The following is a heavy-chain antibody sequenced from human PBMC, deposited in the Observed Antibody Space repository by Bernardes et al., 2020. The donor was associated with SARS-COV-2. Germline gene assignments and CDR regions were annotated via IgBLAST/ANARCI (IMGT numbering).Heavy chain of an antibody. CDR2: ISDSGGNT. CDR1: GFTFNTHA. J-gene: IGHJ3*02. Sequence: GGSLRLSCAASGFTFNTHAMSWVRQAPGKGLEWVSSISDSGGNTYYTDSVKGRFTISRDNSRNTLYLQMNSLRAEDTAVYYCAKEAIVVVVAATPFGAFDIWGQGTMVTVSS. D-gene: IGHD2-15*01. V-gene: IGHV3-23*01. CDR3: AKEAIVVVVAATPFGAFDI.